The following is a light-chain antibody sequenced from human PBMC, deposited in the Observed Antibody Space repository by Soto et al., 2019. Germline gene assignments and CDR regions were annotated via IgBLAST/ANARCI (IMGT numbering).Light chain of an antibody. CDR2: GAS. CDR1: QSVSSSY. CDR3: QQYGSSPPWT. Sequence: EIVLTQSPGTLSLSPGERATLSCRASQSVSSSYLAWYQQKPGQAPRLLIYGASSRATGIPDRFSGSGSGTDFTLTISRLEPEDFAVYYCQQYGSSPPWTFVQVTEVDIK. V-gene: IGKV3-20*01. J-gene: IGKJ1*01.